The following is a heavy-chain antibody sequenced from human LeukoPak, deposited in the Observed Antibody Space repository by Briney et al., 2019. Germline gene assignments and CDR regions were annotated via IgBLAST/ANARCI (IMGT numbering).Heavy chain of an antibody. Sequence: PGGSLRLSCAASGFTFSSYSMNWVRQAPGKGLEWVSSISSSSSYIYYADSVKGRFTISRDNAKNSLYLQMNSLRAEDTAVYYCARSLVPAAPYAFDIWGQGTMVTVSS. J-gene: IGHJ3*02. D-gene: IGHD2-2*01. CDR1: GFTFSSYS. CDR3: ARSLVPAAPYAFDI. CDR2: ISSSSSYI. V-gene: IGHV3-21*01.